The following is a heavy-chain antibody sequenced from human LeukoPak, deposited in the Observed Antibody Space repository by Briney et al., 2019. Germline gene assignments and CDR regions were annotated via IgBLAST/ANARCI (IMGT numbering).Heavy chain of an antibody. CDR3: ARDRYYYGSGSYFDY. V-gene: IGHV3-30*04. CDR2: ISYDGSNK. J-gene: IGHJ4*02. Sequence: GGSLRLSCAASGFTFSIYAMHWVRQAPGKGLEWVAVISYDGSNKYYADSVKGRFTISRDNSKNTLYLQMNSLRAEDTAVYYCARDRYYYGSGSYFDYWGQGTLVTVSS. CDR1: GFTFSIYA. D-gene: IGHD3-10*01.